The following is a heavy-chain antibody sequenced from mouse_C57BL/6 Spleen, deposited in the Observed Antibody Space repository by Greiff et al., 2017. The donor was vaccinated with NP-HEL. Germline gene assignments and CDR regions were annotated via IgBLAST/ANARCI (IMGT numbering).Heavy chain of an antibody. V-gene: IGHV3-6*01. CDR3: ARGYYGYDPLDY. J-gene: IGHJ2*01. D-gene: IGHD2-2*01. CDR2: ISYDGSN. CDR1: GYSITSGYY. Sequence: DVKLQESGPGLVKPSQSLSLTCSVTGYSITSGYYWNWIRQFPGNKLEWMGYISYDGSNNYNPSLKNRIPITRDTSKNQFFLKLNSVTTEDTATYYCARGYYGYDPLDYWGQGTTLTVSS.